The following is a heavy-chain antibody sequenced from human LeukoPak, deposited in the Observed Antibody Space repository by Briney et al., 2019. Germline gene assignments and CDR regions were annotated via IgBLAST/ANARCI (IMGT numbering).Heavy chain of an antibody. D-gene: IGHD4-17*01. V-gene: IGHV1-18*01. Sequence: GASVKVSCKASGYTFTSYGISWVRQAPGQGLEWMGWISAYNGNTNYAQKLQGRVTMTTDTSTSTAYMELRSLRSDDTAVYYCARDRRGMTTVPNEIDYWGQGTLVTVSS. J-gene: IGHJ4*02. CDR1: GYTFTSYG. CDR2: ISAYNGNT. CDR3: ARDRRGMTTVPNEIDY.